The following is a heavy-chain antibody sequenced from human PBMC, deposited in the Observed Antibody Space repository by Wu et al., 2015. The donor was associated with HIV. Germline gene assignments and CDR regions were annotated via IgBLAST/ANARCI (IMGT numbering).Heavy chain of an antibody. D-gene: IGHD2-15*01. Sequence: QVQVVQSGAEVKKPGSSVKLSCKASGGSFRSYGVTWVRQAPGQGLEWMGGLIPIFGTDRYTQKFHDRVSITTDESSTTAYMDLIGLRSDDTAVYYCVRASVRRRDCNGGSCRVSILDAFNFWGQGTLVTVSA. J-gene: IGHJ3*01. CDR3: VRASVRRRDCNGGSCRVSILDAFNF. V-gene: IGHV1-69*05. CDR1: GGSFRSYG. CDR2: LIPIFGTD.